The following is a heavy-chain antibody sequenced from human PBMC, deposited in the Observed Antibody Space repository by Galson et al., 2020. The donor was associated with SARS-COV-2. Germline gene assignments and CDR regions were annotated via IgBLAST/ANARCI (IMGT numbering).Heavy chain of an antibody. J-gene: IGHJ2*01. V-gene: IGHV4-34*01. CDR2: INHSGST. D-gene: IGHD6-13*01. CDR1: GGSFSGYY. CDR3: ARTRTQRAAGTIRYFDL. Sequence: SETLSLTCAVYGGSFSGYYWSWIRQPPGKGLEWIGEINHSGSTNYNPSLKSRVTISVDTSKNQFSLKLSSVTAADTAVYYCARTRTQRAAGTIRYFDLWGRGTLVTVSS.